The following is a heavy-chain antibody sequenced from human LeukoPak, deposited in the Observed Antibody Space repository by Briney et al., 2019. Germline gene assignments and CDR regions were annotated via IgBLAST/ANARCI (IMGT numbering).Heavy chain of an antibody. CDR3: AREGIRFLEWLRQDYYYYMDV. CDR1: GFTFSSYS. Sequence: GGSLRLSCAASGFTFSSYSMNWVRQAPGKGLEWVSYISSSSSTIYYADSVKGRFTISRDNAKNSLYLQMNSLRAEDTAVYYCAREGIRFLEWLRQDYYYYMDVWGKGTTVTVSS. D-gene: IGHD3-3*01. CDR2: ISSSSSTI. J-gene: IGHJ6*03. V-gene: IGHV3-48*01.